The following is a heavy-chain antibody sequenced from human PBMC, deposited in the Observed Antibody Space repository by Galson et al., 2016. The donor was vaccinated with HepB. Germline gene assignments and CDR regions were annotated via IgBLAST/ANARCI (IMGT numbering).Heavy chain of an antibody. Sequence: TLSLTCTVSGGSLSGGGYYWSWIRQSPGRGLEWIGYTYDNGSTDYKSSLKRRVTMSVDTSKNQFSLTLSSVTAADAARYYCGRGPSRTDAFDVWGQGTMVTVSS. J-gene: IGHJ3*01. CDR1: GGSLSGGGYY. CDR3: GRGPSRTDAFDV. CDR2: TYDNGST. V-gene: IGHV4-31*03. D-gene: IGHD2-2*01.